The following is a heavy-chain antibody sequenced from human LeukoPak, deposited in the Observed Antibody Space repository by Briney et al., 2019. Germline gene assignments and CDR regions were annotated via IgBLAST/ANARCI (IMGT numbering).Heavy chain of an antibody. CDR3: ARDSSGFNWFDP. D-gene: IGHD6-19*01. Sequence: GGSLRLSCAASGFTFSSYSMNWVRQAPGKGLEWVSSISSSSSSYIYYADSVKGRFTISRDNAKNSLYLQMNSLRAEDTAVYYCARDSSGFNWFDPWGQGTLVTVSS. V-gene: IGHV3-21*01. J-gene: IGHJ5*02. CDR2: ISSSSSSYI. CDR1: GFTFSSYS.